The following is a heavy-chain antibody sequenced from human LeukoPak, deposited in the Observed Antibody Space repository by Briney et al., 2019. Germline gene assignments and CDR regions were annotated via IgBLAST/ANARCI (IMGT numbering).Heavy chain of an antibody. V-gene: IGHV3-7*02. Sequence: PVGSLRLSCAASGFTFSSYWMSWVRQAPGKGLEWVANINQDGSQENYVDSVKGRFTISRDNAKNSLSLQMNPLTVDDTAVYYCARSLWPEDFWGQGTLVTVSS. J-gene: IGHJ4*02. CDR3: ARSLWPEDF. CDR2: INQDGSQE. D-gene: IGHD2-21*01. CDR1: GFTFSSYW.